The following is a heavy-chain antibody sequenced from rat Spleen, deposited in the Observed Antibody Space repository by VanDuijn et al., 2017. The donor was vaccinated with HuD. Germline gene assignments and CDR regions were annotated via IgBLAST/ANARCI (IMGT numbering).Heavy chain of an antibody. V-gene: IGHV3-3*01. CDR3: AAGRYNWNWFAY. D-gene: IGHD1-5*01. Sequence: EVQLQESGPGLVKPSQSLSLTCSVTDHSVTSSYRWNWIRKFPGNKLEWMGFIDSPGSTTYNPSLKSRISITRDTSKNQFFLQVNSVTTEDTATYYCAAGRYNWNWFAYWGQGTLVTVSS. CDR2: IDSPGST. CDR1: DHSVTSSYR. J-gene: IGHJ3*01.